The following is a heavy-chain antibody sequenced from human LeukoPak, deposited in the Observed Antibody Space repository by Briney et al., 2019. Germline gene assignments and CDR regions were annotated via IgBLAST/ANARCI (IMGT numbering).Heavy chain of an antibody. Sequence: ASVKVSCKASGYTFTSYDINWVRQATGQGLEWMGWMSPNSGNTGYAQKFQGRVTMTRNTSISTAYMELSSLRSEDTAVYYCARGRGYCSSTSCRRNFDYWAREPWSPSPQ. CDR3: ARGRGYCSSTSCRRNFDY. CDR1: GYTFTSYD. V-gene: IGHV1-8*01. CDR2: MSPNSGNT. D-gene: IGHD2-2*01. J-gene: IGHJ4*02.